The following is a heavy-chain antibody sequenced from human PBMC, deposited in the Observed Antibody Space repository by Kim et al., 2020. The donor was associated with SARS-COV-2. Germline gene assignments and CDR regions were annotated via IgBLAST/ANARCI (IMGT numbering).Heavy chain of an antibody. CDR1: GDSVSSNSAA. Sequence: SQTLSLTCAISGDSVSSNSAAWNWIRQSPSRGLEWLGRTYYRSKWYNDYAVSVKSRITINPDTSKNQFSLQLNSVTPEDAAVDYCARVVDFVVVPAATNAFGIGGQGTMVTVSS. CDR3: ARVVDFVVVPAATNAFGI. J-gene: IGHJ3*02. CDR2: TYYRSKWYN. D-gene: IGHD2-2*03. V-gene: IGHV6-1*01.